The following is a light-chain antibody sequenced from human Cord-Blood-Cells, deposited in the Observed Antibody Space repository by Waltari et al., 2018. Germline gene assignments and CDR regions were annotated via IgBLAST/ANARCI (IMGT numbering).Light chain of an antibody. J-gene: IGKJ2*03. CDR1: QSVSSSY. CDR2: GAS. Sequence: DIVFTQSAGTLSLAPGDTAPHSCRASQSVSSSYLAWYQQKPGQAPRLLIYGASSRATGIPDRFSGSGSGTDFTLTISRLEPEDFAVYYCQQYGSSLYSFGQGTKLEIK. V-gene: IGKV3-20*01. CDR3: QQYGSSLYS.